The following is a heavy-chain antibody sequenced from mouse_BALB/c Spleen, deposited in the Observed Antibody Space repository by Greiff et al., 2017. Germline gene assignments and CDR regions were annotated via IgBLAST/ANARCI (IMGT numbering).Heavy chain of an antibody. D-gene: IGHD4-1*01. V-gene: IGHV5-17*02. J-gene: IGHJ2*01. CDR3: ARVGRAYYFDY. Sequence: DVMLVESGGGLVQPGGSRKLSCAASGFTFSSFGMHWVRQAPEKGLEWVAYISSGSSTIYYADTVKGRFTISRDNPKNTLFLQMTSLRSEDTAMYYCARVGRAYYFDYWGQGTTLTVSS. CDR2: ISSGSSTI. CDR1: GFTFSSFG.